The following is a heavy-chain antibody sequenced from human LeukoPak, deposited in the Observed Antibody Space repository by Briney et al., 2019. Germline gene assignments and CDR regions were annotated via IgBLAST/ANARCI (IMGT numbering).Heavy chain of an antibody. CDR2: IKSDGITI. CDR3: LRDLNWSLDQ. Sequence: GGSLRLSCAASGFTFSSYTMSWVRQAPGKGLVWVSRIKSDGITITYADSVKGRFTISRDNAKNTLYLQMNSLRAEDTAVYYCLRDLNWSLDQWGQGTLVTVSS. CDR1: GFTFSSYT. V-gene: IGHV3-74*01. J-gene: IGHJ4*02. D-gene: IGHD1-20*01.